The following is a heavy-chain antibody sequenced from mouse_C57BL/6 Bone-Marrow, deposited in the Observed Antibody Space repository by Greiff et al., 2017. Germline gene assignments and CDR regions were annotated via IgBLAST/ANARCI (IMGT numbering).Heavy chain of an antibody. Sequence: EVQVVESGGGLVKPGGSLKLSCAASGFTFSSYAMSWVRQTPEKRLEWVATISDGGSYTYYPDNVKGRFTISRDNAKNNLYLQMSHLKSEDTAMYYCARDRDYGSSFYAMDYWGQGTSVTVSS. J-gene: IGHJ4*01. CDR1: GFTFSSYA. CDR3: ARDRDYGSSFYAMDY. D-gene: IGHD1-1*01. CDR2: ISDGGSYT. V-gene: IGHV5-4*01.